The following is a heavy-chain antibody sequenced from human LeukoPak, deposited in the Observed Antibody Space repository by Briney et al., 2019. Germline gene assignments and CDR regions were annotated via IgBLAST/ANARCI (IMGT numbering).Heavy chain of an antibody. V-gene: IGHV3-48*03. J-gene: IGHJ4*02. CDR3: ARGSGSALYY. CDR2: ISSSGSTI. CDR1: GFTFGSYA. Sequence: GGSLRLSCAASGFTFGSYAMSWVRQPPGKGLEWVSYISSSGSTIYYADSVKGRFTISRDNAKNSLYLQMNSLRAEDTAVYYCARGSGSALYYWGQGTLVTVSS. D-gene: IGHD1-26*01.